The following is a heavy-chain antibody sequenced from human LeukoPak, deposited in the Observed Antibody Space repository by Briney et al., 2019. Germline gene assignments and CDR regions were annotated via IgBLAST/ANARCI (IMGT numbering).Heavy chain of an antibody. D-gene: IGHD4-17*01. CDR1: GYSENFYG. CDR2: ISAYNGNT. J-gene: IGHJ5*02. Sequence: ASVKVSCKTSGYSENFYGITWVRQVAGQGLEWMGWISAYNGNTNYAQKLQGRVTMTTDTSTSTAYMELRSLRSDDTAVYYCARIIRHDYGDQLGWFDPWGQGTLVTVSS. V-gene: IGHV1-18*01. CDR3: ARIIRHDYGDQLGWFDP.